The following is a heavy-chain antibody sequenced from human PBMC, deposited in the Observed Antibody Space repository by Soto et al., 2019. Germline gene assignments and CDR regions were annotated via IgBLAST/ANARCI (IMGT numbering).Heavy chain of an antibody. Sequence: SETLSLTCTVSGGSISSYYWSWIRQPPGKGLEWIGYIYYSGSTNYNPSLKSRVTISVDTSKNQFSLKLSSVTAADTAVYYCARGSYDFWSGYNYYFDYRGQGTLVTVSS. D-gene: IGHD3-3*01. CDR1: GGSISSYY. CDR3: ARGSYDFWSGYNYYFDY. J-gene: IGHJ4*02. V-gene: IGHV4-59*01. CDR2: IYYSGST.